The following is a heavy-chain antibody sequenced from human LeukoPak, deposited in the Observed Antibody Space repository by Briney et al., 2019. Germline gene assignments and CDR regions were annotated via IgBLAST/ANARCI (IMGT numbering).Heavy chain of an antibody. V-gene: IGHV3-30*01. D-gene: IGHD2-2*01. CDR3: ARGWRCRSASCFSPFDP. CDR1: GFTFSSYA. Sequence: GGSLRLSCAASGFTFSSYAMHWVRQAPGKGPEWVADISYDGSGEYYADSVKGRFTISRDNSKNALYLQMNSLRAEDTAVYYCARGWRCRSASCFSPFDPWGQGTLVTVSS. CDR2: ISYDGSGE. J-gene: IGHJ5*02.